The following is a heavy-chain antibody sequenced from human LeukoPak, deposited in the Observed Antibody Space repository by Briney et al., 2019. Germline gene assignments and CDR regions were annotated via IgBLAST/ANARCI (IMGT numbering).Heavy chain of an antibody. CDR1: GFTFSSYS. CDR3: ARVARTGIGELLRPLDK. Sequence: GGSLRLSCAASGFTFSSYSMNWVRQAPGKGLEWVTIMSYDGTNRYYADSVKGRFTVSRDNSKNTLYLQMNSLRSDDTAVYYCARVARTGIGELLRPLDKWGQGTLVSVSS. D-gene: IGHD3-10*01. V-gene: IGHV3-30-3*01. CDR2: MSYDGTNR. J-gene: IGHJ4*02.